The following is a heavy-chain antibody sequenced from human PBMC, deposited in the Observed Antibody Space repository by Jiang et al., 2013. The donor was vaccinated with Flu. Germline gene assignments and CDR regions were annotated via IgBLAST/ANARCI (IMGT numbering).Heavy chain of an antibody. CDR3: AKNYYDSSGYLDY. CDR2: IIPILGIA. CDR1: GGTFSSYA. D-gene: IGHD3-22*01. Sequence: SGAEVKKPGSSVKVSCKASGGTFSSYAISWVRQAPGQGLEWMGRIIPILGIANYAQKFQGRVTITADKSTSTAYMELSSLRSEDTAVYYCAKNYYDSSGYLDYWGQGTLVTVSS. J-gene: IGHJ4*02. V-gene: IGHV1-69*04.